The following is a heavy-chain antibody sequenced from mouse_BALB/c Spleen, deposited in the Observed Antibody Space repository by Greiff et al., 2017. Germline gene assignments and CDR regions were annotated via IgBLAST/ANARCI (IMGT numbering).Heavy chain of an antibody. CDR2: ISSGGSYT. D-gene: IGHD1-2*01. V-gene: IGHV5-6*01. J-gene: IGHJ2*01. CDR3: ARLGITTAGDY. CDR1: GFTFSSYG. Sequence: EVQGVESGGDLVKPGGSLKLSCAASGFTFSSYGMSWVRQTPDKRLEWVATISSGGSYTYYPDSVKGRFTISRDNAKNTLYLQMSSLKSEDTAMYYCARLGITTAGDYWGQGTTLTVSS.